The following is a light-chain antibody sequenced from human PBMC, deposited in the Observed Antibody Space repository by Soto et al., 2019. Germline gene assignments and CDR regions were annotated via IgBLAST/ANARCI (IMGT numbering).Light chain of an antibody. CDR2: SNN. J-gene: IGLJ2*01. Sequence: QSVLTQPPSASGTPGQRVTISCSGSSSNIGSNTVNWYQQLPGTAPKLLIYSNNQRPSGVPDRFSGAKSGTSASLAISGLQSEDEDDYYCAAWDDSLNGPGFGGGTKLTVL. V-gene: IGLV1-44*01. CDR3: AAWDDSLNGPG. CDR1: SSNIGSNT.